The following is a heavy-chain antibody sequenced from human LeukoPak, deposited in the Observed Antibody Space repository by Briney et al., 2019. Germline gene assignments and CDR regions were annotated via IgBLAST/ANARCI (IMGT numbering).Heavy chain of an antibody. CDR3: ARTWYGGNPHYDY. CDR2: ISGSGGST. CDR1: GFTFSSYD. J-gene: IGHJ4*02. D-gene: IGHD4-23*01. Sequence: PGGSLRLSCAASGFTFSSYDMTWVRQAPGKGLEWVSAISGSGGSTYFADSVKGRFTISRDSSRNTLYLQMNSLRAEDTAVYYCARTWYGGNPHYDYWGQGTLVSVSS. V-gene: IGHV3-23*01.